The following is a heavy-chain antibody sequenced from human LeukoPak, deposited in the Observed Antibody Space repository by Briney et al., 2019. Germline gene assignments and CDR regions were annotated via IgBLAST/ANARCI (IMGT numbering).Heavy chain of an antibody. Sequence: ASVKVSCKASGYTFTGYYMHWVRQAPGQGLEWMGWINPNSGGTNYAQKFQGRVTMTRDTSISTAYMELSRLRSDDTAVYYCAIPPFQYSSAGRVYYMDVWGKGTTVTVSS. CDR3: AIPPFQYSSAGRVYYMDV. V-gene: IGHV1-2*02. J-gene: IGHJ6*03. CDR2: INPNSGGT. D-gene: IGHD6-25*01. CDR1: GYTFTGYY.